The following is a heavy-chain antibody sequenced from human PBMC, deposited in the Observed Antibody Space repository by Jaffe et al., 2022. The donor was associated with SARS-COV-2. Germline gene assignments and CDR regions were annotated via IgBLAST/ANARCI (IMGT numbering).Heavy chain of an antibody. CDR3: ARARGGNYFDAFDI. CDR1: GFTFSTYA. CDR2: VSYDGDNT. V-gene: IGHV3-30*04. Sequence: QVQLVESGGGVVQPGRSLRLSCAASGFTFSTYAMHWVRQAPGKGLEWVAVVSYDGDNTYFADSVKGRFTLSRDNSKNTLYVEMNSLRGDDTAVYYCARARGGNYFDAFDIWGQGTLVTVSS. D-gene: IGHD4-4*01. J-gene: IGHJ3*02.